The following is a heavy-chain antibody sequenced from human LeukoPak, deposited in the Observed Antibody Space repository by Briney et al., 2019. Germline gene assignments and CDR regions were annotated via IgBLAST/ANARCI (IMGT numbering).Heavy chain of an antibody. V-gene: IGHV3-74*01. Sequence: QPGGSLRLSCAASGFTFSSYWMHWVRQAPGKGLVWVSRINSDGSSTSYADSVKGRFTISRDNAKNTLYLQMNSLRAEDTAVYYCAREGLRYFDWPIDYWGQGTLVTVSS. J-gene: IGHJ4*02. D-gene: IGHD3-9*01. CDR1: GFTFSSYW. CDR2: INSDGSST. CDR3: AREGLRYFDWPIDY.